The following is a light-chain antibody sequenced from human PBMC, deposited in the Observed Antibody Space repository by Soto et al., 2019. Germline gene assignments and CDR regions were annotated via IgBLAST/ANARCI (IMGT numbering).Light chain of an antibody. V-gene: IGKV1-5*03. CDR1: QTISSW. J-gene: IGKJ4*01. CDR2: KAS. Sequence: DIQMTQSPSTLSASVGDRVTIACRASQTISSWVAWYQQKPGKAPRLLIYKASNLESGVPSRFSGSGSGTEFTLTISSLQPDDYATYYCQQYNDYFTFGGGTKVDIK. CDR3: QQYNDYFT.